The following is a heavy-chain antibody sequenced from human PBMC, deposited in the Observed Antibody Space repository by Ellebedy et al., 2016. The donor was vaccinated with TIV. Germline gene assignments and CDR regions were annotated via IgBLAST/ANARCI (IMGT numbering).Heavy chain of an antibody. D-gene: IGHD3-3*01. CDR1: GYTFTGYY. V-gene: IGHV1-2*04. J-gene: IGHJ6*02. Sequence: ASVKVSXKASGYTFTGYYMHWVRQAPGQGLEWMGWINPNSGGTNYAQKFQGWVTMTRDTSISTAYMELSRLRSDDTAVYYCARGGSFGVAFMDVWGQGTTVTVSS. CDR2: INPNSGGT. CDR3: ARGGSFGVAFMDV.